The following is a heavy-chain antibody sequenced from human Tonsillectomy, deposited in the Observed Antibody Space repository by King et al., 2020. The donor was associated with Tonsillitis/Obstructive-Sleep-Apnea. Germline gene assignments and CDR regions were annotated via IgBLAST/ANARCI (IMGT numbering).Heavy chain of an antibody. J-gene: IGHJ5*02. CDR3: ARVNTIFPGAPNNWFDP. CDR1: GGSVSSGSYY. Sequence: QLQLQESGPGLVKPSETLSLTCTVSGGSVSSGSYYWSWIRQPPGKGLEWIGYIYYSGSTNYNPSLKSRVTISVDTSKNQFSLKLSSVTAADTAVYYCARVNTIFPGAPNNWFDPWGQGTLVTVSS. D-gene: IGHD3-3*01. V-gene: IGHV4-61*01. CDR2: IYYSGST.